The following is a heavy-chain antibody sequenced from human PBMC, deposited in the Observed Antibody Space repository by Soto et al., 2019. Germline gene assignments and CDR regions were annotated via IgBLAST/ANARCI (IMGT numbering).Heavy chain of an antibody. CDR2: ISGDGDRT. V-gene: IGHV3-23*01. CDR3: AKGYYGSGSYDY. D-gene: IGHD3-10*01. CDR1: VFTFSNYA. Sequence: GGSLRLSCAASVFTFSNYAMTWVRQAPGKGLEWVSGISGDGDRTYYTDSVKGRFTISRDNSKNTLYLQMSSLRVEDTAVYHCAKGYYGSGSYDYWGQGTLVTVSS. J-gene: IGHJ4*02.